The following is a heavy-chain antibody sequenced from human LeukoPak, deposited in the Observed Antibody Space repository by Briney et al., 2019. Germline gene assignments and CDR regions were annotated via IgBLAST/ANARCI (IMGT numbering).Heavy chain of an antibody. CDR2: INPSGGST. D-gene: IGHD5-18*01. CDR3: ARERYTATHYYGMDV. CDR1: GYTFTSYY. V-gene: IGHV1-46*01. J-gene: IGHJ6*02. Sequence: ASVTVSCTASGYTFTSYYMHWVRQAPGQGLEWMGIINPSGGSTSYAQKFQGRVTMTRDTSTSTVYMELSSLRSEDTAVYYCARERYTATHYYGMDVWGQGTTVTVSS.